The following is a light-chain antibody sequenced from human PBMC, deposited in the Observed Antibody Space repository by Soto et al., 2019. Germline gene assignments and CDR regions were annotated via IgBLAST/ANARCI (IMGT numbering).Light chain of an antibody. J-gene: IGLJ1*01. CDR1: SGDIGGYNY. V-gene: IGLV2-14*01. Sequence: QSALTQPASVSGSPGQSITISCTGSSGDIGGYNYVSWYQQHPGKAPKLLIYDVSDRPSGISNRFSGSKSGNTASLTISGLQTEEEADYYCSSPTTTSTRGYVFGAGTKLTVL. CDR2: DVS. CDR3: SSPTTTSTRGYV.